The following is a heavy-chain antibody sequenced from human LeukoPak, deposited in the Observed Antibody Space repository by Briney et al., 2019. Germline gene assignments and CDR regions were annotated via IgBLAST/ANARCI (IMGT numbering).Heavy chain of an antibody. J-gene: IGHJ4*02. D-gene: IGHD6-13*01. V-gene: IGHV5-51*01. Sequence: GESLKISCKGSGYSFTSYWIGWVRQLPGKGLEWMGIIYPGDSDTRYSPSFQGQVTISADRSISTAYLQWSSLRSEDTAVYYCARVGPGIAAAEGLRYFDYWRQGTLVTVSS. CDR2: IYPGDSDT. CDR3: ARVGPGIAAAEGLRYFDY. CDR1: GYSFTSYW.